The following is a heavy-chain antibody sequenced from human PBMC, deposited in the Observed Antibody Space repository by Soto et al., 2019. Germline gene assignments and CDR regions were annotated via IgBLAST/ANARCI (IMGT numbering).Heavy chain of an antibody. J-gene: IGHJ6*02. Sequence: ASVKVSCKASRVAFSKFIVTWVRQAPGLGLEWVGGIIPIFGTANYAQKSQGRVTSTADESTSTSYMEVNNLRSEDTAVYYCAKVRYSSPMGYYYGMDVWGQGTTVTVSS. V-gene: IGHV1-69*13. D-gene: IGHD6-19*01. CDR2: IIPIFGTA. CDR1: RVAFSKFI. CDR3: AKVRYSSPMGYYYGMDV.